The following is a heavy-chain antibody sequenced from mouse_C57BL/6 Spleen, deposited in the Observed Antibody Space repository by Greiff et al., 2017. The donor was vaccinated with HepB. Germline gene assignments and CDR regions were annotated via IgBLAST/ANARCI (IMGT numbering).Heavy chain of an antibody. D-gene: IGHD1-1*01. Sequence: VQLQQSGPGLVQPSQRLSITCTVSGFSLTSYGVHWVRQSPGKGLEWLGVIWSGGSTDYNAAFISRLSISKDNSKSQVFFKMNSLQADDTAIYYCAREETTPGFAYWGQGTLVTVSA. CDR3: AREETTPGFAY. CDR1: GFSLTSYG. V-gene: IGHV2-2*01. J-gene: IGHJ3*01. CDR2: IWSGGST.